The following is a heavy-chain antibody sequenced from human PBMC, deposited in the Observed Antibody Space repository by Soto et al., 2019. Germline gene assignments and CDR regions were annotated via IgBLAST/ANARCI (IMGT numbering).Heavy chain of an antibody. V-gene: IGHV3-74*01. CDR1: GFTFSSYW. J-gene: IGHJ4*02. CDR2: INSDGSST. Sequence: PGGSLRLSCAASGFTFSSYWMHWVRQAPGKGLVWVSRINSDGSSTAYADSAMGRFTISRDNAKNTLYLQMNSLRAEDTAVYYCARDQGYCSGGTCYVAGYWGQGT. D-gene: IGHD2-15*01. CDR3: ARDQGYCSGGTCYVAGY.